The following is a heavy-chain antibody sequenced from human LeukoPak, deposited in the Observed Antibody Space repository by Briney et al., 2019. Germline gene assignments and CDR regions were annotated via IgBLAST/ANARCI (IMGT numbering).Heavy chain of an antibody. CDR2: ISGSGGST. D-gene: IGHD4-23*01. V-gene: IGHV3-23*01. CDR3: ARVGVYGGIRGAFDV. CDR1: GFTFSSYA. Sequence: PGGSLRLSCAASGFTFSSYAMSWVRQAPGKGLEWVSAISGSGGSTNYADSVKGRFTMSRDKAKNSLYLQLNSLRAEDTAVYYCARVGVYGGIRGAFDVWGQGTMVTVSS. J-gene: IGHJ3*01.